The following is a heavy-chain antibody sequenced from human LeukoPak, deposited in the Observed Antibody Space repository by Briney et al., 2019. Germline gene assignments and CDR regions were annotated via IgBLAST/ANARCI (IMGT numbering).Heavy chain of an antibody. CDR1: GGSIRSYY. CDR3: ARVHSDSRVFDY. V-gene: IGHV4-59*01. J-gene: IGHJ4*02. CDR2: MYYSGST. Sequence: SETLSLTCTVPGGSIRSYYWSRIRQPPGKGLEWIGYMYYSGSTNYNPSLKSRVTISVDTSKNQFSLKLSSVTAADTAVYYCARVHSDSRVFDYWGQGTLVTVSS. D-gene: IGHD5-18*01.